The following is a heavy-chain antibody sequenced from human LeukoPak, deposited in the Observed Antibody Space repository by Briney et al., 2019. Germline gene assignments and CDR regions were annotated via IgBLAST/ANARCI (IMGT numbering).Heavy chain of an antibody. CDR2: ISGSGGST. CDR3: AKVNSGYSSSSFDY. Sequence: GGSLRLSCAASGFTFSSYAMSWARQAPGKGLEWVSAISGSGGSTYYADSVKGRFTISSDNSKNTLYLQMNSLRAEDTAVYYCAKVNSGYSSSSFDYWGQGTLVTVSS. J-gene: IGHJ4*02. CDR1: GFTFSSYA. V-gene: IGHV3-23*01. D-gene: IGHD6-6*01.